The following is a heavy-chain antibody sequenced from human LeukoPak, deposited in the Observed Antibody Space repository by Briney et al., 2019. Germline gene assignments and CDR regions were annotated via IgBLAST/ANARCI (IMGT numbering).Heavy chain of an antibody. Sequence: ASVKVSCKASTDTFINYDFNWVRHATGQGLEWIGWMNPNTGNTGYAQNFQGRVTMTRDTSISTAHMELSSLRPEDTAVYYCAVTPSNLSHLDKWGQGTLVTISS. J-gene: IGHJ4*02. CDR2: MNPNTGNT. CDR1: TDTFINYD. V-gene: IGHV1-8*01. D-gene: IGHD4-11*01. CDR3: AVTPSNLSHLDK.